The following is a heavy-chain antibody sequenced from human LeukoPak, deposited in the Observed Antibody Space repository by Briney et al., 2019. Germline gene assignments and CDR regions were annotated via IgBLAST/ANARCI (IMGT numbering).Heavy chain of an antibody. CDR3: ARGLGIAGSYYYYGMDV. V-gene: IGHV4-34*01. CDR1: GGSFSSYY. Sequence: SETLSLTCAVYGGSFSSYYWTWIRQPPGKGLEWIGEINHSRSTNYNPSLKSRVTISVDTSKNQFSLKLSSVTAADTAVYYCARGLGIAGSYYYYGMDVWGQGTTVTVSS. D-gene: IGHD6-13*01. J-gene: IGHJ6*02. CDR2: INHSRST.